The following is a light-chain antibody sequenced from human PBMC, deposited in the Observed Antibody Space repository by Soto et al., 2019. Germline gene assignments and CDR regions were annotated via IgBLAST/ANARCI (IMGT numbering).Light chain of an antibody. V-gene: IGKV1-5*03. CDR3: QQYNSYSSWT. J-gene: IGKJ1*01. CDR2: KAS. Sequence: DIQMTQSPSTLSASVGDRVTITCRASQRISSWLAWYQQKPGKDPQLLIYKASRLESGVPSRFSGSGSGTEFTRTISSLPPDDFATYYCQQYNSYSSWTFGQGTKVEIK. CDR1: QRISSW.